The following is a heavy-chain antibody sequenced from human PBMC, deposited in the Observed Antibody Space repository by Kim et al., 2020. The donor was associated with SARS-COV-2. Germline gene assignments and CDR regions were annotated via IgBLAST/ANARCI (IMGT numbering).Heavy chain of an antibody. V-gene: IGHV3-48*02. J-gene: IGHJ6*02. D-gene: IGHD2-2*01. CDR1: GFTFSSYS. CDR3: ARDIVVVPAANYYYYGMDV. CDR2: ISSSSSTI. Sequence: GGSLRLSCAASGFTFSSYSMNWVRQAPGKGLEWVSYISSSSSTIYYADSVKGRFTISRDNAKNSLYLQMNSLRDEDTAVYYCARDIVVVPAANYYYYGMDVWGQGTTVTVSS.